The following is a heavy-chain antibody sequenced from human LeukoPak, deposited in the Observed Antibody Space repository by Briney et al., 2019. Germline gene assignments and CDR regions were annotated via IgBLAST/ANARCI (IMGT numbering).Heavy chain of an antibody. D-gene: IGHD1-14*01. CDR3: VRHLTDPTSGDY. Sequence: ASVKVSCKTSGYTFTDEYIHWVRQAPGHGLECMGWMHPNIGVTVYVQKFQGRVTFTRDTSISTAYMELHRLRSDDTAVYYCVRHLTDPTSGDYWGQGTLVTVSS. CDR1: GYTFTDEY. V-gene: IGHV1-2*02. CDR2: MHPNIGVT. J-gene: IGHJ4*02.